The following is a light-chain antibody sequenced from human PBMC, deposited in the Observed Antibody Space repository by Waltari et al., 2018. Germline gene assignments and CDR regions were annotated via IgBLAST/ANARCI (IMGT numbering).Light chain of an antibody. CDR1: QSVSSN. CDR3: QQYNNWPPWT. J-gene: IGKJ1*01. Sequence: EVVMTQSPATLSVSPGERATLSCRASQSVSSNLAWYQQQPGQAPRLLIYGASTRATGIPARFSGIGSGTEFTLTISSLQSEDFAVYYCQQYNNWPPWTFGQGTKVEIK. V-gene: IGKV3-15*01. CDR2: GAS.